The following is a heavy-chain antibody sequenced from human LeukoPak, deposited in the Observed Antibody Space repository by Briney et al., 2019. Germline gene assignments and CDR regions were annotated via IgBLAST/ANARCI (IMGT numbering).Heavy chain of an antibody. D-gene: IGHD3-16*01. CDR1: GFTFSSYS. Sequence: PGGSLRLSCAASGFTFSSYSMNWVRQAPGKGLEWVANMNQDGSVKDYVDSVKGRFTISRDNARNSLYLQMSSLRAEDTAVYYCATYTHWVAGDVWGQGTTVTVSS. V-gene: IGHV3-7*01. J-gene: IGHJ6*02. CDR3: ATYTHWVAGDV. CDR2: MNQDGSVK.